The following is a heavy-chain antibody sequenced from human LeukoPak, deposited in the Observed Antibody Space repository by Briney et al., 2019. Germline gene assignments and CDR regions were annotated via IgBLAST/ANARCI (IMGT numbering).Heavy chain of an antibody. J-gene: IGHJ6*02. CDR1: GFTVSTNY. CDR2: IYDIGTT. V-gene: IGHV3-66*01. Sequence: GGSLRLSCAASGFTVSTNYMTWVRQTPEKGLEWVSVIYDIGTTYYADSVKGRFTISRDNSKNTVYLQMNSLRVDDTAVYYCARVCGTYPCYYGMDVWGQGATVTVSS. CDR3: ARVCGTYPCYYGMDV. D-gene: IGHD1-26*01.